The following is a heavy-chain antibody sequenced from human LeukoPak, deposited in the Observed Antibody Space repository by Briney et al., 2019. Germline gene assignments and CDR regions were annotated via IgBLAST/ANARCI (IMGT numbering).Heavy chain of an antibody. CDR3: ARDSASRYCSSTSCYSYYYGMDV. CDR2: ISYDGSNK. Sequence: PGGSLRLSCAASGFTFSSYAMHWVRQAPGKGLEWVAVISYDGSNKYYADSVKGRFTISRDNSKNTLYLQMNSLRAEDTAVYYCARDSASRYCSSTSCYSYYYGMDVWGQGTTVTVSS. CDR1: GFTFSSYA. J-gene: IGHJ6*02. D-gene: IGHD2-2*01. V-gene: IGHV3-30-3*01.